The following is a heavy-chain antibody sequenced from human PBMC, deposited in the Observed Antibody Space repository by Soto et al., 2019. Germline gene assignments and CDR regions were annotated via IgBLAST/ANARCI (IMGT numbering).Heavy chain of an antibody. Sequence: GGSLRLSCAASGFTFSSYAMSWVRQAPGKGLEWVSAISGSGGSTYYADSVKGRFTISRDNSKNTLYLQMNSLRAEDTAVYYCAKSVRKYDYIWGSYRFVGYFDYWGQGTLVTVSS. J-gene: IGHJ4*02. V-gene: IGHV3-23*01. CDR2: ISGSGGST. CDR3: AKSVRKYDYIWGSYRFVGYFDY. D-gene: IGHD3-16*02. CDR1: GFTFSSYA.